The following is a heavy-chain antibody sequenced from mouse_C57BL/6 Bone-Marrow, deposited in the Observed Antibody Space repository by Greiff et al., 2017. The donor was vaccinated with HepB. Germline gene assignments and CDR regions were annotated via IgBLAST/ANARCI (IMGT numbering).Heavy chain of an antibody. D-gene: IGHD1-1*01. V-gene: IGHV14-3*01. J-gene: IGHJ1*03. CDR3: SRYGTVVANWYFDV. Sequence: EVQLQESVAELVRPGASVKLSCTASGFNIKNTYMHWVKQRPEQGLEWIGRIDPANGNTKYAPKFQGKATITADTSSNTVYLQHSSLTSEDTAIYYCSRYGTVVANWYFDVWGTGTTVTVSS. CDR1: GFNIKNTY. CDR2: IDPANGNT.